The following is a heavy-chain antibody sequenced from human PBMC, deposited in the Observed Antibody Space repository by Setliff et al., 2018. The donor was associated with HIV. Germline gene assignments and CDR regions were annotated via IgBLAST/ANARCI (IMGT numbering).Heavy chain of an antibody. D-gene: IGHD6-19*01. V-gene: IGHV1-46*01. J-gene: IGHJ4*02. CDR1: GYTFTGYY. CDR3: ARTTKDLQQWLDY. CDR2: INPSGGST. Sequence: SVKVSCKASGYTFTGYYMHWVRQAPGQGLEWMGIINPSGGSTSYAQKFQGRVTMTRDTSTSTVYMELSSLRSEDTAVYYCARTTKDLQQWLDYWGQGTLVTVSS.